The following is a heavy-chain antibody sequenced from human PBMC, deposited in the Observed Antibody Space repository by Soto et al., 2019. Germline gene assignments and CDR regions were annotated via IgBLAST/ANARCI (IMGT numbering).Heavy chain of an antibody. CDR3: ASPRNYYDSSGPQYYFDY. Sequence: ASVKVSCKASGGTFSSYAISWVRRAPGQGLEWMGGIIPIFGTANYAQKFQGRVTITADKSTSTAYMELSSLRSEDTAVYYCASPRNYYDSSGPQYYFDYWGQGTLVTVSS. D-gene: IGHD3-22*01. V-gene: IGHV1-69*06. J-gene: IGHJ4*02. CDR1: GGTFSSYA. CDR2: IIPIFGTA.